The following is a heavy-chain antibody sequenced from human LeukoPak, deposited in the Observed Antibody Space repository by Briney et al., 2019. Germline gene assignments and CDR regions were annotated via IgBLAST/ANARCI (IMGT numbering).Heavy chain of an antibody. CDR3: ARVKFGSYGAGKYYFDY. Sequence: SETLSLTCTVSGGSISSYYWSWIRQSPGKGLEWIGYIYYSGSTNYNPSLKSRVTISVDTSKNQFSLKLSSVTAADTAVYYCARVKFGSYGAGKYYFDYWGQGTLVTVSS. J-gene: IGHJ4*02. V-gene: IGHV4-59*01. CDR1: GGSISSYY. CDR2: IYYSGST. D-gene: IGHD1-26*01.